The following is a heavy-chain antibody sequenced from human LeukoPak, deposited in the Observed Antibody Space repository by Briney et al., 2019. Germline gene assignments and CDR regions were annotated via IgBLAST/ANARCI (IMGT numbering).Heavy chain of an antibody. CDR2: IYHSGST. CDR1: GYSISSAYY. Sequence: PSETLSLTCIVSGYSISSAYYWGWIRQPPGKGLEWIGSIYHSGSTNYNPSLKSRVTISVDTSKNQFSLKLSSVTAADTAVYYCARGGGAAAGQRFDYWGQGTLVTVSS. V-gene: IGHV4-38-2*02. D-gene: IGHD6-13*01. J-gene: IGHJ4*02. CDR3: ARGGGAAAGQRFDY.